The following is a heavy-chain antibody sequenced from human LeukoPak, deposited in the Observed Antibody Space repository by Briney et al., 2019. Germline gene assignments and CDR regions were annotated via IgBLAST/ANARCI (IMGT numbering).Heavy chain of an antibody. J-gene: IGHJ6*02. Sequence: GTSLRLSCAASGFTFSSYWMSWVRQAPGKGLEWVANIKQDGSQKYYVDSVKGRFTISRDNAKNSLYLQMNSLRAEDTAVYYCARESSDYSPALYGMDVWGQGTTVTVSS. CDR1: GFTFSSYW. D-gene: IGHD4-11*01. V-gene: IGHV3-7*01. CDR3: ARESSDYSPALYGMDV. CDR2: IKQDGSQK.